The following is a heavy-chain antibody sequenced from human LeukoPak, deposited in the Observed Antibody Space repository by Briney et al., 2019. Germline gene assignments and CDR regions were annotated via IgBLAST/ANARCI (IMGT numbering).Heavy chain of an antibody. Sequence: PGGSLRLSCAASGFTFSSYAMNWVRQAPGKGLEWVSAISGSGGSTYYADSVKGRFTISRDNSKNTLYLQMNSLRAEDTAVYYCVRVKNYYDSSGYGNYFDYWGQGTLATVSS. CDR2: ISGSGGST. J-gene: IGHJ4*02. CDR1: GFTFSSYA. D-gene: IGHD3-22*01. V-gene: IGHV3-23*01. CDR3: VRVKNYYDSSGYGNYFDY.